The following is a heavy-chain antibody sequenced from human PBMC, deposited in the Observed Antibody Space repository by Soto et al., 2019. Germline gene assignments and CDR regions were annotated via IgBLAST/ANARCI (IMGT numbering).Heavy chain of an antibody. J-gene: IGHJ6*02. Sequence: QLQLVESGGGVVQPGRSLRLSCAASGFTFSNYILHWVRQAPGKGLEWVAFISYDGSNKDYADSMKGRFTISRDNSKNTLYRQLSSLRPEDTAVYYCAGGDTYYAMGVWGQGTTVTVSS. CDR2: ISYDGSNK. CDR3: AGGDTYYAMGV. V-gene: IGHV3-30-3*01. D-gene: IGHD5-18*01. CDR1: GFTFSNYI.